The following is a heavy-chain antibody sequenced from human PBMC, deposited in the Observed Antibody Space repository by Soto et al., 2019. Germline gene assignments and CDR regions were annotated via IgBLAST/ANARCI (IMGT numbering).Heavy chain of an antibody. D-gene: IGHD2-15*01. CDR2: IWYDGSNK. J-gene: IGHJ4*02. CDR1: GFTFSSYG. CDR3: ARGSDVVVVAASYLDY. Sequence: QVQLVESGGGVVQPGRSLRLSCAASGFTFSSYGMHWVRQAPGKGLEWVAVIWYDGSNKYYADSVKGRFTISRDNSKNTLYLQMNSLRAEDTAVYYCARGSDVVVVAASYLDYWGQGTLATVSS. V-gene: IGHV3-33*01.